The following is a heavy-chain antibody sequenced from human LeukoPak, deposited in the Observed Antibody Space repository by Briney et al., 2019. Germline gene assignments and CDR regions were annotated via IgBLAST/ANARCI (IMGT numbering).Heavy chain of an antibody. J-gene: IGHJ4*02. Sequence: ASVKVSCKASGYTFTTYDINWVRQAAGQGLEWMGWMNPNSGYTGYAQKFQGRVTITRDTSISTAYMELSSLRSEDTAVYYCARVAGSIDYWGQGTLVTVSS. CDR3: ARVAGSIDY. D-gene: IGHD6-19*01. V-gene: IGHV1-8*03. CDR1: GYTFTTYD. CDR2: MNPNSGYT.